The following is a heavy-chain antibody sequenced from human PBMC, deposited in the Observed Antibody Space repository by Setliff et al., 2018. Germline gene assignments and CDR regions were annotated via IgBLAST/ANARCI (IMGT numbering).Heavy chain of an antibody. CDR3: ARERYFDWFFED. J-gene: IGHJ4*01. CDR1: GDSFSDYY. D-gene: IGHD3-9*01. Sequence: SETLSLTCAVYGDSFSDYYWSWIRQPPGKGLGWIEEINHRGSTNYSPSLRSRVTMSVDTSKKQLSLKLSTVTAADTAVYYCARERYFDWFFEDWGHGTLVTVSS. V-gene: IGHV4-34*01. CDR2: INHRGST.